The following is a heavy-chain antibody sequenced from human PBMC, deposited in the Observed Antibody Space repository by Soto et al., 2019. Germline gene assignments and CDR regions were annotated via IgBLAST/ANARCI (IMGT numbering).Heavy chain of an antibody. CDR3: ARRHYYGSGSHAFDI. V-gene: IGHV4-59*08. J-gene: IGHJ3*02. D-gene: IGHD3-10*01. CDR2: IYYSGST. Sequence: SETLSLTCTVSGGSISSYFWSWIRQPPGKGLEWIGYIYYSGSTNYNPSLKSRVTISVDTSNNQFSLRLSSVTAADTAVYYCARRHYYGSGSHAFDIWGQGTMVTVSS. CDR1: GGSISSYF.